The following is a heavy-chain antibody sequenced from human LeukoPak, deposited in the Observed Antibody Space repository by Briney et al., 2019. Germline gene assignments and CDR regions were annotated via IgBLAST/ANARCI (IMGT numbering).Heavy chain of an antibody. J-gene: IGHJ4*02. CDR1: GLTFSNYG. CDR2: IWNDGSNK. CDR3: AKNSQYPDGPFDY. V-gene: IGHV3-33*06. Sequence: PGRSLRLSCAVSGLTFSNYGMHWVRQAPGKGLEWVAVIWNDGSNKYYADSVKGRFTISRDNSKNTLYLQMNSLRAEDTAVYYCAKNSQYPDGPFDYWGQGTLVTVSS. D-gene: IGHD2-2*01.